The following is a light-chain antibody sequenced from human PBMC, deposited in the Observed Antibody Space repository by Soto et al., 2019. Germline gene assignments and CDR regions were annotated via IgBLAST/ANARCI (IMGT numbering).Light chain of an antibody. CDR2: VDS. J-gene: IGLJ3*02. CDR3: QVWDRSSDHWV. Sequence: SYVLTQPPSVSVAPGQTARITCGGNNIGSYSVHWYQQKPGQAPVLVIYVDSDRPSGIPERFSGSNSGNTATLTINRVEAGDEADFYCQVWDRSSDHWVFGGGTKVTVL. V-gene: IGLV3-21*02. CDR1: NIGSYS.